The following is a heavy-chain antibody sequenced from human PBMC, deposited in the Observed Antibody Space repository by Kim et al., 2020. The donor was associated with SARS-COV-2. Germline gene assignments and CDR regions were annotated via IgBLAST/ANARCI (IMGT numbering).Heavy chain of an antibody. Sequence: GGSLRLSCAASGFTFSSYSMNWVRQAPGKGLEWVSSISSSSSYIYYADSVKGRFTISRDNAKNSLYLQMNSLRAEDTAVYYCAVDDKYSSSWRGYYYYYGMDVWGQGTTVTVSS. CDR2: ISSSSSYI. CDR1: GFTFSSYS. J-gene: IGHJ6*02. CDR3: AVDDKYSSSWRGYYYYYGMDV. V-gene: IGHV3-21*01. D-gene: IGHD6-13*01.